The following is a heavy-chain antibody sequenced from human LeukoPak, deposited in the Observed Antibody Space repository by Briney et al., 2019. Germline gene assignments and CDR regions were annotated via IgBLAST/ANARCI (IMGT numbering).Heavy chain of an antibody. Sequence: GGSLRLSCAASGFTFSDYAMHWVHQAPGKGLEYVSAISTDGGGTYYVNSVKGRFTISRDNSKNTLYLQMGSLRAEDMAVYYCARYGSGSYYHYWGQGTLVTVSS. CDR3: ARYGSGSYYHY. D-gene: IGHD3-10*01. V-gene: IGHV3-64*01. CDR1: GFTFSDYA. CDR2: ISTDGGGT. J-gene: IGHJ4*02.